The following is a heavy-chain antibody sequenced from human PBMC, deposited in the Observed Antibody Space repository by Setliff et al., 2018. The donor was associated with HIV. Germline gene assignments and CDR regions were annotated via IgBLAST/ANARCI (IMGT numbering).Heavy chain of an antibody. CDR2: ISSSDYM. J-gene: IGHJ3*02. CDR1: GFTFSNFG. D-gene: IGHD3-10*02. V-gene: IGHV3-21*01. CDR3: AKVLVFGIDVFDI. Sequence: AGGSLRLSCAASGFTFSNFGMNWVRQAPGKGLEWISSISSSDYMYYADSVKGRFTISRDNAKNSLYLQMSSLRAEDTAVYYCAKVLVFGIDVFDIWGQGTMVTVSS.